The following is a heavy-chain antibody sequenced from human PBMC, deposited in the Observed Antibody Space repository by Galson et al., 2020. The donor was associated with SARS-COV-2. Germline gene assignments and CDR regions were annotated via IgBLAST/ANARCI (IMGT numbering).Heavy chain of an antibody. CDR3: ARDTPYCSSTSCRYYYYGMDV. CDR1: GFTFSSYW. D-gene: IGHD2-2*01. CDR2: IKQDGSEK. J-gene: IGHJ6*02. V-gene: IGHV3-7*01. Sequence: GGSLRLSCAASGFTFSSYWMSWVRQAPGKGLEWVANIKQDGSEKYYVDSVKGRFTISRDNAKNSLYLQMNSLRAEDTAVYYCARDTPYCSSTSCRYYYYGMDVWGQGTTVTVSS.